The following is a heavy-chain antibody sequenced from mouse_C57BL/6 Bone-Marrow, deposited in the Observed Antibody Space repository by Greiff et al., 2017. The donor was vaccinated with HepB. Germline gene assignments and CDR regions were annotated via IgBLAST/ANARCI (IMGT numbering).Heavy chain of an antibody. CDR2: ISGGGGNT. CDR1: GFTFSSYT. Sequence: EVQLVESGGGLVKPGGSLKLSCAASGFTFSSYTMSWVRQTPEKRLEWVATISGGGGNTYYPDSVKGRFTISRDNAKNTLYLQMSSLRSEDTALYYCARRDGTTVDYWGQGTTLTVSS. V-gene: IGHV5-9*01. J-gene: IGHJ2*01. D-gene: IGHD1-1*01. CDR3: ARRDGTTVDY.